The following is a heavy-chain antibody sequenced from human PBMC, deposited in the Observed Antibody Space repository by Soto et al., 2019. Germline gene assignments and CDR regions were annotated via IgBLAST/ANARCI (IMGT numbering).Heavy chain of an antibody. J-gene: IGHJ2*01. Sequence: QVQLVESGGGVVQPGRSLRLSCAASGFTFSSYAMHWVRQAPGKGLEWVAVISYDGSNKYYADSVKGRFTISRDNSKNTLYLQMTSLRAEDTAVYYCARDMVLIVVVTPNWYFDLWGRGTLVTVSS. CDR1: GFTFSSYA. D-gene: IGHD3-22*01. V-gene: IGHV3-30-3*01. CDR3: ARDMVLIVVVTPNWYFDL. CDR2: ISYDGSNK.